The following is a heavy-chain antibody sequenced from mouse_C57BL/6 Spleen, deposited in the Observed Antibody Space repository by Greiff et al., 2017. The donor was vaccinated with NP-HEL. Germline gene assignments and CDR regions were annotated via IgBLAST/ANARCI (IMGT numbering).Heavy chain of an antibody. CDR3: ARSGYDYDVRGFAY. CDR2: IHPNSGST. Sequence: VQLQQPGAELVKPGASVKLSCKASGYTFTSYWMHWVKQRPGQGLEWIGMIHPNSGSTNYNEKFKSKATLTVDKSSSTAYMQLSSLTSEDSAVYYCARSGYDYDVRGFAYWGQGTLVTVSA. J-gene: IGHJ3*01. CDR1: GYTFTSYW. V-gene: IGHV1-64*01. D-gene: IGHD2-4*01.